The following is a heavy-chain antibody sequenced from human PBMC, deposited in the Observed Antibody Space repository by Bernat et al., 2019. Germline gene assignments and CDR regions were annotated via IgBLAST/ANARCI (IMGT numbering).Heavy chain of an antibody. D-gene: IGHD3-22*01. CDR2: IYYSGST. CDR1: GGAISSGGYY. V-gene: IGHV4-31*03. CDR3: AGGLVDSSGSIDY. Sequence: QVQLQESGPGLVKPSQTLSLTCTVSGGAISSGGYYWSWIRQHPGKGLEWIGYIYYSGSTYYNPSLKSRVTITVDTYKNQFSLKLRSGTAADTAVYYCAGGLVDSSGSIDYWGQGTLVTVSS. J-gene: IGHJ4*02.